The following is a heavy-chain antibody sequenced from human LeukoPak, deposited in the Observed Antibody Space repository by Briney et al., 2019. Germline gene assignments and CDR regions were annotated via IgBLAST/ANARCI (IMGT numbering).Heavy chain of an antibody. CDR2: ISSSGGST. Sequence: GGSLRLSCAASGFTFSSYAMSWVRQAPEKGLEWVSTISSSGGSTYYADSVKGRFTSSRDNSKNTLNLQMNSLRAEDTAVYYCAKDLSGSDYYYYGMDVWGQGTTVTVSS. CDR1: GFTFSSYA. D-gene: IGHD3-10*01. V-gene: IGHV3-23*01. CDR3: AKDLSGSDYYYYGMDV. J-gene: IGHJ6*02.